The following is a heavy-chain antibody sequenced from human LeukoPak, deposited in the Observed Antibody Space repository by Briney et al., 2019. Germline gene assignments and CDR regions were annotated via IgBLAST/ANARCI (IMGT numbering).Heavy chain of an antibody. V-gene: IGHV5-51*01. CDR1: GCSLTSYW. D-gene: IGHD3-22*01. J-gene: IGHJ5*02. CDR3: ARQRYYDSSGQFAP. Sequence: GEALQISCKGAGCSLTSYWIGWGRRMAGKGGGGRGIIYPGDSDTRYSPSFQGQVTISADKSISTAYLQWSSLKASDTAMYYCARQRYYDSSGQFAPWGQGTLVTVSS. CDR2: IYPGDSDT.